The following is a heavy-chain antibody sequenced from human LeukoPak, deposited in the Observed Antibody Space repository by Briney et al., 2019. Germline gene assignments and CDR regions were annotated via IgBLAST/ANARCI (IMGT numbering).Heavy chain of an antibody. CDR2: ISYDGSNK. Sequence: GRSLRLSCAASGFTFSSYAMDWVRQAPGKGLEWVAVISYDGSNKYYADSVKGRFTISRDNSKNTLYLQMNSLRAEDTAVYYCARDHPVGAIDYWGQGTLVTVSS. J-gene: IGHJ4*02. CDR3: ARDHPVGAIDY. V-gene: IGHV3-30-3*01. D-gene: IGHD1-26*01. CDR1: GFTFSSYA.